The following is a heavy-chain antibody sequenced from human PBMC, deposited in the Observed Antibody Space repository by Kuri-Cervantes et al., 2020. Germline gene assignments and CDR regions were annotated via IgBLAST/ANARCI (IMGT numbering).Heavy chain of an antibody. CDR1: GFTFSSYS. Sequence: LSLTCAASGFTFSSYSMHWVRQAPGKGLEWVAVIWYDGSNKYYADSVKGRFTISRHNSKNTLYLQMNSLRAEDTAVYYCARVLFENYYDSSGYRFDPWGQGTLVTVSS. V-gene: IGHV3-33*08. D-gene: IGHD3-22*01. J-gene: IGHJ5*02. CDR2: IWYDGSNK. CDR3: ARVLFENYYDSSGYRFDP.